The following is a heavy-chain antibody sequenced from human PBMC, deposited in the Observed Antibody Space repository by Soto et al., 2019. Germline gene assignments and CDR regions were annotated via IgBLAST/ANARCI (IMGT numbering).Heavy chain of an antibody. CDR2: ISSSSSTI. Sequence: QPGGSLRLSCAASGFTFSSYSMNWVRQAPGKGLEWVSYISSSSSTIYYADSVKGRFTISRDNAKNSLYLQMNSLRDEDTAVYYCARDGLNYYDSSGYYWANYFDYWGQGTLVTVSS. CDR3: ARDGLNYYDSSGYYWANYFDY. J-gene: IGHJ4*02. CDR1: GFTFSSYS. V-gene: IGHV3-48*02. D-gene: IGHD3-22*01.